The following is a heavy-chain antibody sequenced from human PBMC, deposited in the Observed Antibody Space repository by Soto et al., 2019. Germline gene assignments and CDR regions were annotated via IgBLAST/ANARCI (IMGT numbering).Heavy chain of an antibody. D-gene: IGHD6-6*01. CDR1: AGTFSSYS. V-gene: IGHV1-69*13. Sequence: SSVKLSCKASAGTFSSYSISCVRQPPGQGLEWMGGIIPIFGTANYAQKFQGRVTITADESTSTAYMELSSLRSEDTAVYYCAREGSSSSGVEYWGQGTLVIVAS. CDR3: AREGSSSSGVEY. CDR2: IIPIFGTA. J-gene: IGHJ4*02.